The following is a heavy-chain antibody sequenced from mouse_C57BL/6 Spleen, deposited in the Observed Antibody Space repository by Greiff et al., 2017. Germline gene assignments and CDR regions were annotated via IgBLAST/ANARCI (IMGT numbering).Heavy chain of an antibody. V-gene: IGHV1-39*01. D-gene: IGHD2-4*01. CDR1: GYSFTDYN. CDR2: INPNSGTT. CDR3: ARREIYYDYDGFDY. Sequence: VQLQQSGPELVKPGASVKISCKASGYSFTDYNMNWVKQSNGKSLEWIGVINPNSGTTSYNQKFKGTATLTVDQSSSTAYMQLNSLTSEDSAVYYCARREIYYDYDGFDYWGQGTTLTVSS. J-gene: IGHJ2*01.